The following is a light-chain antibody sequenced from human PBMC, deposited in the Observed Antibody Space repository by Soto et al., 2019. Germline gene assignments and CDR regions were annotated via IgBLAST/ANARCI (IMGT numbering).Light chain of an antibody. CDR3: QQYGSSPPIT. Sequence: EIVLTQSPGTLSLSPGERATLSCRASQSVSSSYLAWYQQKPGQAPRLLIYGASGRATGIPDRFSGSGSGTEFTLTISRLETEDFAVYYCQQYGSSPPITFSQGTRLEIK. J-gene: IGKJ5*01. CDR2: GAS. CDR1: QSVSSSY. V-gene: IGKV3-20*01.